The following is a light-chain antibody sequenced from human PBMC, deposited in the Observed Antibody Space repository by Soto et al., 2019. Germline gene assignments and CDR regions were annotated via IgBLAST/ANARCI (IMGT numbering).Light chain of an antibody. CDR3: QQYINLWT. CDR1: QSVSSY. Sequence: EIVLTQSPATLSLSPGERATLSCRASQSVSSYLAWYQQKPGQAPRLLIYGASTRATGIPARLSESGSGTRSAITLRSMESEDLAVYSRQQYINLWTFGQVTKLDSK. V-gene: IGKV3-15*01. J-gene: IGKJ1*01. CDR2: GAS.